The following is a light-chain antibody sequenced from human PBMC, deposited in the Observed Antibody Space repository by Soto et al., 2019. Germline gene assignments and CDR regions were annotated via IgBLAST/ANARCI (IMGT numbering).Light chain of an antibody. Sequence: QSALTQPASVSGSPGQSITISCTGTSSDVGGYNYVSWYQQPPGKAPKLIIYAVSNRPSGVSNRYSGSKSGNSASLTISGLQADDEADYYCCSLTTSHTYVFGSGTKVTVL. CDR1: SSDVGGYNY. V-gene: IGLV2-14*01. J-gene: IGLJ1*01. CDR3: CSLTTSHTYV. CDR2: AVS.